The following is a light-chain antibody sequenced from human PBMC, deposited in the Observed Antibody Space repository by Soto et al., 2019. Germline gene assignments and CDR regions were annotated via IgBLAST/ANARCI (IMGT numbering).Light chain of an antibody. CDR2: GAS. J-gene: IGKJ5*01. Sequence: EIVMTHSPATLSVSPRERATLSCRASQSVSSNLAWYQQKPGQAPRLLIYGASTRATGIPARFSGSGSGTDFTLTISGLQSEDSAVYFCQQYNNWPFSFGQGTDWRL. CDR1: QSVSSN. V-gene: IGKV3-15*01. CDR3: QQYNNWPFS.